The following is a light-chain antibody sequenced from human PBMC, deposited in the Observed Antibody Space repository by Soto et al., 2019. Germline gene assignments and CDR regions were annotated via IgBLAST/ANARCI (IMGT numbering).Light chain of an antibody. Sequence: IGLAQSPGTLSCSPGDRATLSFRASQSVSRSYLCRYQHKPGQAPRLLIYGASGRATGIPDRFSGSGSGTEFTLTITSLQSEDFAVYYCQQYHNWPPPFGQGTKVDIK. CDR1: QSVSRSY. V-gene: IGKV3-20*01. J-gene: IGKJ1*01. CDR2: GAS. CDR3: QQYHNWPPP.